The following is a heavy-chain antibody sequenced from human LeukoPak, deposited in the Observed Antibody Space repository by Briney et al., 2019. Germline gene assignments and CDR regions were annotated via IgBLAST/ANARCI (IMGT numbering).Heavy chain of an antibody. Sequence: GRSLGLSCAASGFTFSSYAMHWVRQAPGKGLEWVAVISYDGSNKYYADSVKGRFTISRDNSKNTLYLQMNSLRAEDTAVYYCARGREGDSIHDYWGQGTLVTVSS. CDR2: ISYDGSNK. V-gene: IGHV3-30*04. J-gene: IGHJ4*02. CDR3: ARGREGDSIHDY. D-gene: IGHD3-16*01. CDR1: GFTFSSYA.